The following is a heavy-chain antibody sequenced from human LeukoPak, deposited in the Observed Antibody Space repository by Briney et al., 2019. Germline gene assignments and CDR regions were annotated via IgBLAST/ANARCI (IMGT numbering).Heavy chain of an antibody. CDR3: AREGGGSSWSSYFFDY. CDR1: GFTFSSYA. V-gene: IGHV3-30*04. D-gene: IGHD6-13*01. Sequence: GRSLRLSCAASGFTFSSYAMHWVRQAPGKGLEWVAVISYDGSNKYYADTVKGRFTISRDNSKSTLYLQMNSLRAEDTAVYYCAREGGGSSWSSYFFDYWGQGTLVTVSS. J-gene: IGHJ4*02. CDR2: ISYDGSNK.